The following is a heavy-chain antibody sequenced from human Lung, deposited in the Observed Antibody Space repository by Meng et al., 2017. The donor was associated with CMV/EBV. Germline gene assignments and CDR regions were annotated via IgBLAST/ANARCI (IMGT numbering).Heavy chain of an antibody. D-gene: IGHD6-6*01. CDR1: GFTFSSYE. J-gene: IGHJ3*02. Sequence: LXXAASGFTFSSYEMNWVRQAPGKGLEWVSYISSSGSTIYYADSVKGRFTISRDNAKNSLYLQMNSLRAEDTAVYYCARDFQDLADFEYSSFDAFDIWGQGTMVTVSS. CDR2: ISSSGSTI. CDR3: ARDFQDLADFEYSSFDAFDI. V-gene: IGHV3-48*03.